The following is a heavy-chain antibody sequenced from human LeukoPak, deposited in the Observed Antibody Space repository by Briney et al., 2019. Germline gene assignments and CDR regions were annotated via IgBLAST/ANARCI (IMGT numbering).Heavy chain of an antibody. Sequence: GGSLRLSCVASGFTFSNYWMHWVRQAPGKGLEWVAVIWYDGSKRYYADFVKGRFTISRDNSNNTMYLEMNSLRDEDTAVYYCARASTVRGVGRFDPWGQGTLVTVSS. CDR1: GFTFSNYW. J-gene: IGHJ5*02. CDR3: ARASTVRGVGRFDP. CDR2: IWYDGSKR. V-gene: IGHV3-33*08. D-gene: IGHD3-10*01.